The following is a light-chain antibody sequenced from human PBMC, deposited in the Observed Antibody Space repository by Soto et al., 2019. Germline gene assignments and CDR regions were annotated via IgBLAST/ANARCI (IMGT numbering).Light chain of an antibody. CDR1: QSVSSYY. CDR2: AAS. Sequence: EIVLTQSPGTLSLSPGERATLSCRASQSVSSYYLAWYQQKPGQAPRLLIYAASSRATGIPDRFSGGGSETDFTLTISRLEPEDFAVYYCQQCGSTPLTFGQETKVEIK. CDR3: QQCGSTPLT. J-gene: IGKJ1*01. V-gene: IGKV3-20*01.